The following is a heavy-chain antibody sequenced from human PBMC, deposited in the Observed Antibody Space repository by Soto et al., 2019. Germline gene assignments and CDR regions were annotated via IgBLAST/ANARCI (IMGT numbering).Heavy chain of an antibody. CDR2: IYYSGST. Sequence: QVQLQESGPGLVKPSETLSLTCTVSGGSISSYYWSWIRQPPGKGLEWIGYIYYSGSTNYNPSLKSRVTISVDTSKNQFSLKLSSVTAEDTAVYYCARDRVNYYGSGSYRKYYYYYGMDVWGQGTTVTVSS. V-gene: IGHV4-59*01. CDR1: GGSISSYY. CDR3: ARDRVNYYGSGSYRKYYYYYGMDV. D-gene: IGHD3-10*01. J-gene: IGHJ6*02.